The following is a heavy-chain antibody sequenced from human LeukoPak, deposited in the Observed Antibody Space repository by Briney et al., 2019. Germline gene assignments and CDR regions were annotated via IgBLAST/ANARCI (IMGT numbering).Heavy chain of an antibody. Sequence: GGSLRLSCAASGFTFNNYGMHWVRQAPGKGLEWVAVISYDGRNIHYPDPVKGRFTISRDISTDTLWLQMDSLRTEDTAVYYCAKGPLRGTAAAIDYWGQGTLVTVSS. V-gene: IGHV3-30*18. J-gene: IGHJ4*02. CDR3: AKGPLRGTAAAIDY. CDR2: ISYDGRNI. CDR1: GFTFNNYG. D-gene: IGHD2-2*01.